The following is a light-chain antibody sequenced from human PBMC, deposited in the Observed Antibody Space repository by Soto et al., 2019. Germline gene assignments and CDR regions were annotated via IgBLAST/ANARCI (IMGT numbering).Light chain of an antibody. Sequence: QSALTQPASVSGSPGQSITISCTGTSSDVGGFNYVSWYQQHPGKAPKLMIYEVSNRPSGVSTRFSGSKSGNTASLTISGLQAEDEAEYYCSSYTSSNTYVFGTGTKLTVL. CDR3: SSYTSSNTYV. V-gene: IGLV2-14*01. CDR1: SSDVGGFNY. CDR2: EVS. J-gene: IGLJ1*01.